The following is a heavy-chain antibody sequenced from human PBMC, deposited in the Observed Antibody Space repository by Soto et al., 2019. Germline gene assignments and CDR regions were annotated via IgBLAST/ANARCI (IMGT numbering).Heavy chain of an antibody. Sequence: SVKVSCKASGGTFSSYAISWVRQAPGQGLEWMGGIIPIFGTANYAQKFQGRVTITADESTSTAYMELSSLRSEDTAVYYCARELGYTYYYGSGGPSWFDPWGQGTLVTVSS. D-gene: IGHD3-10*01. CDR1: GGTFSSYA. CDR3: ARELGYTYYYGSGGPSWFDP. CDR2: IIPIFGTA. J-gene: IGHJ5*02. V-gene: IGHV1-69*13.